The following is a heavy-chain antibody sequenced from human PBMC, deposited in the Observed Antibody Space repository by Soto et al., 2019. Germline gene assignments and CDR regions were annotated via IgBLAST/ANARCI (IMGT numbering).Heavy chain of an antibody. CDR2: ISGSGGST. CDR1: VFTFSSYA. Sequence: PGGSLRLSCASSVFTFSSYAMSCVRHSPGKWLEWVSAISGSGGSTYYADSVKGRFTISRDNSKNTLYLQMNSLRAEDTAVYYCAKGRIAVAANYYYYGMEVWGQGTTVTVSS. CDR3: AKGRIAVAANYYYYGMEV. D-gene: IGHD6-19*01. J-gene: IGHJ6*01. V-gene: IGHV3-23*01.